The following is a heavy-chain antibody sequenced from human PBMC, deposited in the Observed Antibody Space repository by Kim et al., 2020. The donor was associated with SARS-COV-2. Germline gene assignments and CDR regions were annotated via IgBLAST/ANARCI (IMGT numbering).Heavy chain of an antibody. Sequence: SGTTKYSPSLKSRVTISVDKSKNQFSLKLNSVTAADSGVYYCARGVWFDPWGQGTLVTVSS. CDR3: ARGVWFDP. V-gene: IGHV4-34*01. CDR2: SGTT. J-gene: IGHJ5*02.